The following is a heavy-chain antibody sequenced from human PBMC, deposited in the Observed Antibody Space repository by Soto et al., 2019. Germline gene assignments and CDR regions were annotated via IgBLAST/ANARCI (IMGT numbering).Heavy chain of an antibody. V-gene: IGHV4-4*07. CDR1: GGSISSYY. CDR2: IYTSGST. D-gene: IGHD2-15*01. Sequence: QVQLQESGPGLVKPSETLSLTCTVSGGSISSYYWSWIRQPAGTGLEWIGRIYTSGSTNYNPSLKSRVTMSVDTSKNKFTLTLSSVTAADTAVYYCARVQSLMQWWLVDICGNETMVTVSS. CDR3: ARVQSLMQWWLVDI. J-gene: IGHJ3*02.